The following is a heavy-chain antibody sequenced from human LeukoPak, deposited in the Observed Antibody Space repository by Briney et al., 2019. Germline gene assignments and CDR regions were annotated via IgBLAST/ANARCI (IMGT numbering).Heavy chain of an antibody. Sequence: PSETLSLTCTVSGGSISSGSYYWSWIRQPAGKGLEWIGRIYTSGGTNYNPSLKSRVTISVDTSKNQFSLKLSSVTAADTAVYYCARGHCSSTSCYTPFLYYYYYMDVWGKGTTVTVSS. CDR2: IYTSGGT. CDR3: ARGHCSSTSCYTPFLYYYYYMDV. D-gene: IGHD2-2*02. CDR1: GGSISSGSYY. V-gene: IGHV4-61*02. J-gene: IGHJ6*03.